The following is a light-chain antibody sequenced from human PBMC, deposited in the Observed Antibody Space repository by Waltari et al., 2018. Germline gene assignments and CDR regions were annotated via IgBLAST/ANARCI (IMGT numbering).Light chain of an antibody. CDR2: EVS. V-gene: IGLV2-23*02. Sequence: QSALTQPASVSGSPGQSITISCTGTSSDVGNYNLVSCYQQHPGKAPKPMIYEVSQRPSGVSNRFSGSKSGNTASLTSSGLQPEDETDYYCCSYAGHSTYVFGTGTKVTVL. CDR1: SSDVGNYNL. CDR3: CSYAGHSTYV. J-gene: IGLJ1*01.